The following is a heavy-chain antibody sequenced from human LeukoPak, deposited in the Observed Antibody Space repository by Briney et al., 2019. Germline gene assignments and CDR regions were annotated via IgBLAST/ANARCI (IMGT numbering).Heavy chain of an antibody. CDR2: INHSGST. CDR3: ARGPEWGSYFAWFGP. J-gene: IGHJ5*02. V-gene: IGHV4-34*01. Sequence: PSETLSLICAVYGGSFSGYFWNWIRQPPGKELEWIGEINHSGSTHHNPSLKSRVTISIDTSKNQNSLKLSSVTAADTAVYYGARGPEWGSYFAWFGPWGQGSLVTVSS. D-gene: IGHD3-16*01. CDR1: GGSFSGYF.